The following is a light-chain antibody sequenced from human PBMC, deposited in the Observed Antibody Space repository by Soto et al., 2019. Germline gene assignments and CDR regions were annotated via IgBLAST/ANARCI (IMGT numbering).Light chain of an antibody. CDR3: QQSSGIPYT. Sequence: DIQMTQSPSSLSASVGDRVTTTCRASQTISTYLNWYQQNPGKAPKLLIYAASSLQSGVPSRFSGSGSGTDFTLTISSLQPEDFATYYCQQSSGIPYTFGQGTKLEIK. CDR2: AAS. CDR1: QTISTY. V-gene: IGKV1-39*01. J-gene: IGKJ2*01.